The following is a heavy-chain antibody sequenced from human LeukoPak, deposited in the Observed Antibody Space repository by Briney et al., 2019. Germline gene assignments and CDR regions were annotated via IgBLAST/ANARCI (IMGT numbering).Heavy chain of an antibody. CDR3: ARRSGSYFDY. V-gene: IGHV3-33*08. CDR1: GFTFDDYG. Sequence: GGSLRLSCAASGFTFDDYGMHWVRQAPGKGLEWVAFIWSDGSNKYYADSVKGRFTISRDNAKNSLYLQMNSLRAEDTAVYYCARRSGSYFDYWGQGTLVTVSS. D-gene: IGHD1-26*01. CDR2: IWSDGSNK. J-gene: IGHJ4*02.